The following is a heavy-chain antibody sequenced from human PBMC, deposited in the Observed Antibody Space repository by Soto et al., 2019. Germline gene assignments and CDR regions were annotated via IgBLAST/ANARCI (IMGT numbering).Heavy chain of an antibody. Sequence: VQLVQSGAEMKKPGASVKVSCESSGYTFTAYYIHWVRQAPGHGLEWMGWINPNGGGTKYAQKFQGRVTMTRDTSINTAYLELTRLISDDTAVYYCARAVHTMVQGVRFRVDQWGQGSLVTISS. V-gene: IGHV1-2*02. CDR3: ARAVHTMVQGVRFRVDQ. J-gene: IGHJ4*02. CDR1: GYTFTAYY. D-gene: IGHD3-10*01. CDR2: INPNGGGT.